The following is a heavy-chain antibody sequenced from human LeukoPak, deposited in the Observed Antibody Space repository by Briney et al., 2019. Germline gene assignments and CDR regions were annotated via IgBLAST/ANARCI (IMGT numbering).Heavy chain of an antibody. Sequence: GGSLRLSCAASGFSFSSHGMHWVRQAPGKGLEWVAVVSYDGNTKYYADSVKGRFTISRDNSMNTFYLQMDSLAAEDTAVYYCAKRLTYSSGHHYFDQWGQGTLVTVSS. CDR1: GFSFSSHG. CDR2: VSYDGNTK. D-gene: IGHD6-19*01. J-gene: IGHJ4*02. CDR3: AKRLTYSSGHHYFDQ. V-gene: IGHV3-30*18.